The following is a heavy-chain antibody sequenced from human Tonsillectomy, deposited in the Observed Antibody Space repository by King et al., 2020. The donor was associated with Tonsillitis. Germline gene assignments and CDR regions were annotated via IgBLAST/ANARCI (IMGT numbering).Heavy chain of an antibody. D-gene: IGHD6-19*01. Sequence: QLQESGPGLVKPSETLSLTCTVSGDSISSTYYYWGWIRQPPEQGLDWIGGIYYTGSTYYNPSLKSRVAISIDTSKNQFSLKLTSVTAADTAVYYCARGTGWTLFDYWGQGTLVTVSS. J-gene: IGHJ4*02. CDR2: IYYTGST. V-gene: IGHV4-39*07. CDR1: GDSISSTYYY. CDR3: ARGTGWTLFDY.